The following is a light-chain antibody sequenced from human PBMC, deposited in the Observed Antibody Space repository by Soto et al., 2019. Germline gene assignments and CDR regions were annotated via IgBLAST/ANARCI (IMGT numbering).Light chain of an antibody. J-gene: IGKJ1*01. CDR2: AAS. CDR3: QQFHSYPWT. Sequence: AIRMTQSPSSFSAATGDRVTITCRASQGINNFVAWYQQKPGNAPKLLIYAASTLQSGVPSRFSGSGSGTTFTRTIGCLQSDDFATYYGQQFHSYPWTFGQGTKVEI. V-gene: IGKV1-8*01. CDR1: QGINNF.